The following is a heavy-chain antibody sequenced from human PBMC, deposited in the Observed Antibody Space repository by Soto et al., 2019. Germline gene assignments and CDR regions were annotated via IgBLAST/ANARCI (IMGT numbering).Heavy chain of an antibody. Sequence: GGSLRLSCAASGFTFSSYWMSWVRQAPGKGLEWVANIKQDGSEKYYVDSVKGRFTISRDNAKNSLYLQMNSLRAEDTAVYYCARDSAYYDFWSGYYDAFDIWGQGTMVTVSS. D-gene: IGHD3-3*01. CDR1: GFTFSSYW. CDR3: ARDSAYYDFWSGYYDAFDI. V-gene: IGHV3-7*01. J-gene: IGHJ3*02. CDR2: IKQDGSEK.